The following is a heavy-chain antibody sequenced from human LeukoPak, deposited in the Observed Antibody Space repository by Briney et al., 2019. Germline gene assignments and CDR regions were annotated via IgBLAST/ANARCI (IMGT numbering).Heavy chain of an antibody. D-gene: IGHD1-26*01. J-gene: IGHJ5*02. V-gene: IGHV1-24*01. CDR3: ATVGGPPPWFDP. CDR1: GYTPTELS. Sequence: GASVKVSCKVSGYTPTELSMHWVRQAPGKGLEWMGGFDPEDGETIYAQKFQGRVTMTEDTSTDTAYMELSSLRSEDTAVYYCATVGGPPPWFDPWGQGTLVTVSS. CDR2: FDPEDGET.